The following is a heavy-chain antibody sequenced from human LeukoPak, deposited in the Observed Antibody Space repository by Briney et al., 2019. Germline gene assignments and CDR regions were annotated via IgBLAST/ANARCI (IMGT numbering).Heavy chain of an antibody. Sequence: PGGSLRLSCAASGFTFSRYWIHWVRQVPEKGLVWVSRINSDGSSTIYADSVKGQFTISRDNSRNTLYLQMDSLRPEDMGVYYCARGAGSTTPRFDYWGQGTLVTVSS. CDR3: ARGAGSTTPRFDY. V-gene: IGHV3-74*01. J-gene: IGHJ4*02. CDR1: GFTFSRYW. CDR2: INSDGSST. D-gene: IGHD2/OR15-2a*01.